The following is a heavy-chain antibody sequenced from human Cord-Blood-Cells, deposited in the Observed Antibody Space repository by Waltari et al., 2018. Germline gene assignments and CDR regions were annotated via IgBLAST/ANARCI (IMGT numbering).Heavy chain of an antibody. V-gene: IGHV4-38-2*02. CDR1: GYSISSGYY. Sequence: QVQLQESGPGLVKPSETLSLTCAVSGYSISSGYYWGWIRQPPGKGLEWIGSIYHSGSTYYNPSLKSLFSISVDPSKNQFSLKLSSVTAADTAVYYCARDSDATEGYSGYDVLGWFDPWGQGTLVTVSS. CDR3: ARDSDATEGYSGYDVLGWFDP. D-gene: IGHD5-12*01. J-gene: IGHJ5*02. CDR2: IYHSGST.